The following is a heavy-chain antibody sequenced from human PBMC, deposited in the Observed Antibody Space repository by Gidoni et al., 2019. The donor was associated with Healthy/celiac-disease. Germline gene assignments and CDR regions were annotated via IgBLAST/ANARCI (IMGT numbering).Heavy chain of an antibody. CDR1: GFTFSSYA. J-gene: IGHJ4*02. V-gene: IGHV3-23*01. D-gene: IGHD3-16*01. Sequence: EVQLLESVGGLLQPGGSLILSCAASGFTFSSYAMRWVRQAPGQGLDWVSAISGSVGSTYYEDSVKGRFTISRDNSKNTLYLQMNSLRAEDTAVYYCANEGWVGVWGQGTLVTVSS. CDR3: ANEGWVGV. CDR2: ISGSVGST.